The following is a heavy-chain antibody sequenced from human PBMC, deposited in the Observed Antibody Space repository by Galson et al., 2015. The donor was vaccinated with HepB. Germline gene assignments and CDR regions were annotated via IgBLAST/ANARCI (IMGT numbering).Heavy chain of an antibody. CDR1: GGSISSGDYY. J-gene: IGHJ4*02. CDR2: IYYSGST. D-gene: IGHD5-18*01. CDR3: AREGGSYGYRGIDY. V-gene: IGHV4-30-4*01. Sequence: TLSLTCTVSGGSISSGDYYWSWIRQPPGKGLEWIGYIYYSGSTYYNPSLKSRVTISVDTSKNQFSLKLSSVTAADTAVYYCAREGGSYGYRGIDYWGQGTLVTVSS.